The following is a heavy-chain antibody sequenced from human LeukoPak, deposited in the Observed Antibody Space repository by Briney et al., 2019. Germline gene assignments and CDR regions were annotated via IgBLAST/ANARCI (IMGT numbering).Heavy chain of an antibody. D-gene: IGHD3-16*02. J-gene: IGHJ5*02. Sequence: SETLSLTCAVYGGSFSSYYWSWIRQPPGKGLEWIGYIYYSGSTNYNPSLKSRVTISVDTSKNQFSLKLSSVTAADTAVYYCARSYYDYVWGSYRPPGWFDPWGQGTLVTVSS. CDR3: ARSYYDYVWGSYRPPGWFDP. CDR2: IYYSGST. V-gene: IGHV4-59*01. CDR1: GGSFSSYY.